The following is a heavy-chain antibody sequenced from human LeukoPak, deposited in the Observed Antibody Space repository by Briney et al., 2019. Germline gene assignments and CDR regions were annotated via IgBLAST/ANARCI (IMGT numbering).Heavy chain of an antibody. CDR1: GGSISSYY. CDR3: ARTGSSGLDAFDI. D-gene: IGHD6-19*01. Sequence: SETLSLTCTVSGGSISSYYWSWIRQPPGKGLKWIGYIYYSGSTNYNPSLKSRVTISVDTSKNQFSLKLSSVTAADTAVYYCARTGSSGLDAFDIWGQGTMVTVSS. J-gene: IGHJ3*02. V-gene: IGHV4-59*01. CDR2: IYYSGST.